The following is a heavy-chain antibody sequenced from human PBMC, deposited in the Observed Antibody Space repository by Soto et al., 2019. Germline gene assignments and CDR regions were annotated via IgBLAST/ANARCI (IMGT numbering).Heavy chain of an antibody. CDR3: ARDQNSNPFDY. Sequence: GGPLRLSCAASGFTFSSYAMHWFRQVPGKGLEWVAVISYDGSNKYYADSVKGRFTISRDNSKNTLYLQMNSLSAEDTAVYYCARDQNSNPFDYWGQGTLVTVSS. CDR1: GFTFSSYA. V-gene: IGHV3-30-3*01. CDR2: ISYDGSNK. D-gene: IGHD5-18*01. J-gene: IGHJ4*02.